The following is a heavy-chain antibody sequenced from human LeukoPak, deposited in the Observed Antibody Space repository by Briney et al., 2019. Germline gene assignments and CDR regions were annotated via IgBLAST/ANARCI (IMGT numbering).Heavy chain of an antibody. CDR2: ITHSGST. V-gene: IGHV4-34*01. Sequence: SETLSLTCAVYGGSFSGYYWSWIRQPPGKGLEWIGEITHSGSTNYNSSLKSRVTISVDTSKNQFSLKLNSVTAADTAVYYCAGDYTSWGQGTMVTVSS. J-gene: IGHJ3*01. CDR1: GGSFSGYY. D-gene: IGHD4-11*01. CDR3: AGDYTS.